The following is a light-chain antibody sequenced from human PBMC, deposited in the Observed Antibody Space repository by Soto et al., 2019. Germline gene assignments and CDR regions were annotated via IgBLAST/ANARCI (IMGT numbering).Light chain of an antibody. CDR3: QQYGSSPWT. J-gene: IGKJ1*01. V-gene: IGKV1-5*01. Sequence: DIEMTQSPSTVSASVGERVTITCGASQSISSWLAWYQQKPGKAPKVLIWDASSLQRGVPSRFSGSGSGTEFTLTISSLEPEDFVVYYCQQYGSSPWTFGQGTKVDIK. CDR1: QSISSW. CDR2: DAS.